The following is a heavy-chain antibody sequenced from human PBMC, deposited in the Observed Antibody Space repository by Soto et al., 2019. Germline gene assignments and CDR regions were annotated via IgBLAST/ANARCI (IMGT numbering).Heavy chain of an antibody. Sequence: PTETLSLTSTIPDCTLRRGNNNCSWLRQHPGKGLEWIGYISYSWSTNYNSFLKIRVTISVDTSENQFSLKLSSVTAADTAVYYCARVLLTYYDFWSGYCPPCGYYYYMDVWGKVTTITFAS. V-gene: IGHV4-31*03. J-gene: IGHJ6*03. CDR2: ISYSWST. CDR1: DCTLRRGNNN. D-gene: IGHD3-3*01. CDR3: ARVLLTYYDFWSGYCPPCGYYYYMDV.